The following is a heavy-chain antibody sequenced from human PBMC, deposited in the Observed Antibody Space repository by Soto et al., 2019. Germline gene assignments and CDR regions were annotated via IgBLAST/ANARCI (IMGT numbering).Heavy chain of an antibody. Sequence: GASVKVSCKASGYTFSSNAIHWVRQAPGERLEWMGWINTGNGNTKYSQKFQGRFTITRDTFASTAYMELSSLRYEDTAVYSCARGVRADYYDSSGYPPDAFDIWGQGTMVTVSS. J-gene: IGHJ3*02. CDR2: INTGNGNT. CDR1: GYTFSSNA. V-gene: IGHV1-3*04. CDR3: ARGVRADYYDSSGYPPDAFDI. D-gene: IGHD3-22*01.